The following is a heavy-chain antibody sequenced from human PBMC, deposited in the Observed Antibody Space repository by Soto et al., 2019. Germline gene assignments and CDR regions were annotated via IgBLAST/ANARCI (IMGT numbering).Heavy chain of an antibody. CDR3: ARDLSPVGYYDFWSGYDNWFDP. CDR2: IIPIFGTA. Sequence: QVQLVQSGAEVKKPGSSVKVSCKASGGTFSSYAISWVRQAPGQGLEWMGGIIPIFGTANYAQKFQGRVTIPAVETTSTADMELSSPSCEDTAVYYCARDLSPVGYYDFWSGYDNWFDPWGQGTLVTVSS. V-gene: IGHV1-69*12. CDR1: GGTFSSYA. J-gene: IGHJ5*02. D-gene: IGHD3-3*01.